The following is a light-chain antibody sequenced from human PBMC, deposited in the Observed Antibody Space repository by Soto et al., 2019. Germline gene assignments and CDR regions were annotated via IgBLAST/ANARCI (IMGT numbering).Light chain of an antibody. CDR1: QSISSY. CDR2: AAS. Sequence: DLQMTQSPSSLSASVGDRVTITCRASQSISSYLNWYQQKPGKAPKLLIYAASSLQSGVPSRFSGSGSGTDLTLTISSLQPEDFATYYCQQSYSTPITFGGGTKVEIK. V-gene: IGKV1-39*01. CDR3: QQSYSTPIT. J-gene: IGKJ4*01.